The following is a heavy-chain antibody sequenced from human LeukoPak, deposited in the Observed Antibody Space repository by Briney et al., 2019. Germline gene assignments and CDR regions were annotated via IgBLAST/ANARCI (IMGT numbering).Heavy chain of an antibody. D-gene: IGHD3-22*01. V-gene: IGHV3-23*01. CDR1: GFTFSSYA. CDR2: VSGSGGST. Sequence: GGSLRLSCVASGFTFSSYAMSWVRQAPGKGLEWVSSVSGSGGSTHYVDSVKGRFTISRDKTKNTPYLQMNSLRAEDTGVYYCAKSSYYDASGYYREYYFDSWGQGTLVTVSS. J-gene: IGHJ4*02. CDR3: AKSSYYDASGYYREYYFDS.